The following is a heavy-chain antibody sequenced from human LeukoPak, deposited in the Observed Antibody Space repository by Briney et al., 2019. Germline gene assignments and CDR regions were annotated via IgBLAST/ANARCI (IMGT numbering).Heavy chain of an antibody. D-gene: IGHD4-17*01. CDR2: INHSGST. CDR3: ARATVTTYRRRSKYYFDY. V-gene: IGHV4-34*01. CDR1: GGSFSGCY. Sequence: SETLSFTCAVYGGSFSGCYWSWIRQPPGKGLEWIGEINHSGSTNYNPSLKSRVTISVDTSKNQFSLKLSSVTAADTAVYYCARATVTTYRRRSKYYFDYWGQGTLVTVSS. J-gene: IGHJ4*02.